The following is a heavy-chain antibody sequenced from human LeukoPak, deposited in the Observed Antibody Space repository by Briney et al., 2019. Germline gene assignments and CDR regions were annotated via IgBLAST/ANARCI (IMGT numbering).Heavy chain of an antibody. D-gene: IGHD2-15*01. Sequence: GGSLRLSCAASGFTFSSYEMNWVRQAPGKGLEWVSYVSSSGSTIYYADSVKGRFTISRDNAKNSLYLQMNSLRAEDTAVYYCAREVVVAAFFDYWGQGTLVTVSS. V-gene: IGHV3-48*03. CDR3: AREVVVAAFFDY. CDR1: GFTFSSYE. CDR2: VSSSGSTI. J-gene: IGHJ4*02.